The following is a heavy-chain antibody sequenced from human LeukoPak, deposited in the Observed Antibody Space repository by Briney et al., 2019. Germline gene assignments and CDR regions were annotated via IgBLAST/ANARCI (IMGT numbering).Heavy chain of an antibody. CDR2: MNPNSGNK. Sequence: ASVKLSCKASGYTFTSYGLSWVRQAPGQGLERMGWMNPNSGNKGYAQKLQGRVTMTTDTSTSTAYMELRSLRSDDTAVYYCARVHWELPILDYWGQGTLVTVSS. CDR3: ARVHWELPILDY. J-gene: IGHJ4*02. CDR1: GYTFTSYG. D-gene: IGHD1-26*01. V-gene: IGHV1-18*01.